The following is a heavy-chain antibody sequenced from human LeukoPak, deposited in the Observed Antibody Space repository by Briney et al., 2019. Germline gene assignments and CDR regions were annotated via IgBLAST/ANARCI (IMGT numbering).Heavy chain of an antibody. V-gene: IGHV3-30*18. CDR2: ISYDGSNK. D-gene: IGHD2-15*01. J-gene: IGHJ4*02. Sequence: GGSLRLSCAASGFTFSSYGMHWVRQAPGKGLEWVAVISYDGSNKYYADSVKGRFTISRDNSKNTLYLQMNSLRAEDTAVYYCAKDIGGYCSGGSCWTFDYWGQGTLVTVSS. CDR3: AKDIGGYCSGGSCWTFDY. CDR1: GFTFSSYG.